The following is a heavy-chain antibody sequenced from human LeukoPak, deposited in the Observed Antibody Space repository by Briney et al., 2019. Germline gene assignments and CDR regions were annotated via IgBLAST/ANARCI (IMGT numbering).Heavy chain of an antibody. CDR2: INPNSGNT. CDR1: GYTFTSYD. Sequence: ASVKVSCKASGYTFTSYDINWVRQATGQGLEWMGWINPNSGNTGYAQKFQGRVTMTRNTSISTAYMELSSLRSEDTAVYYCARASYYYDSSGQIPFGYWGQGTLVTVSS. CDR3: ARASYYYDSSGQIPFGY. V-gene: IGHV1-8*01. J-gene: IGHJ4*02. D-gene: IGHD3-22*01.